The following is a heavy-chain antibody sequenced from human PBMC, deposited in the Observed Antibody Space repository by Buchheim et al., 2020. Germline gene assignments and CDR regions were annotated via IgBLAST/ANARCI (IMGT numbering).Heavy chain of an antibody. CDR3: ARGRYHDY. Sequence: EVQLVESGGGLVQPGGSLRLSCAASGFNFSSYSMNWVRQAPGKGPEWVSYISGSRSTIYYADSVKGRFTISGDNAKDPLYLQMNSLRAEDTAIYYCARGRYHDYWGQGTL. D-gene: IGHD2-2*01. CDR1: GFNFSSYS. CDR2: ISGSRSTI. J-gene: IGHJ4*02. V-gene: IGHV3-48*04.